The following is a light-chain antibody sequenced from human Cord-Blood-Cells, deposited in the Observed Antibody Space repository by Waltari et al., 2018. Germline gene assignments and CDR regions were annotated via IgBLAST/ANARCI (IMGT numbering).Light chain of an antibody. J-gene: IGLJ3*02. CDR2: EVS. V-gene: IGLV2-23*02. CDR1: SSDVGGYNL. Sequence: SALPQPAPVSGSPGQSITISCTGTSSDVGGYNLVSWYQQHPGKAPKLMIYEVSKRPSGVSNRFSGSKSGNTASLTISGLQAEDEADYYCCSYAGSSTFGVFGGGTKLTVL. CDR3: CSYAGSSTFGV.